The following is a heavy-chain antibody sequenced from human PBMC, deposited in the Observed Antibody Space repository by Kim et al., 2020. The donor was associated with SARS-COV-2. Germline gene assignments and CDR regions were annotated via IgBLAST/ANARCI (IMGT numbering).Heavy chain of an antibody. V-gene: IGHV3-30*04. J-gene: IGHJ4*02. CDR1: GFDFTSHA. D-gene: IGHD3-22*01. Sequence: GGSLRLSCVASGFDFTSHAMHWVRQAPGKGLEWVAIISTVGDSAYPDSVRGRFTISRDYSKNALYLQMNSLRPEDTAIYYCAREWADYDSSGYDYWGQGTLVTVSS. CDR3: AREWADYDSSGYDY. CDR2: ISTVGDSA.